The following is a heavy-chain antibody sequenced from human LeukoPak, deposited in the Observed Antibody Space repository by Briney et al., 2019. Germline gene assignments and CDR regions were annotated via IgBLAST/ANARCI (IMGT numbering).Heavy chain of an antibody. CDR2: IYYGGST. D-gene: IGHD6-13*01. CDR1: GGSISSYY. J-gene: IGHJ6*02. V-gene: IGHV4-59*01. Sequence: SETLSLTCTVSGGSISSYYWSWIRQPPGKGLEWIGYIYYGGSTNYNPSLKSRVTISVDTSKNQFSLKLSSVTAADTAVYYCARDSAAAGDYYGMDVWGQGTTVTVSS. CDR3: ARDSAAAGDYYGMDV.